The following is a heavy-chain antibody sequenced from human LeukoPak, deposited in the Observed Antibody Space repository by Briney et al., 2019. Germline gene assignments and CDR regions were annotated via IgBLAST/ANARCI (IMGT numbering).Heavy chain of an antibody. Sequence: GGSLRLSCAASGFTFSSYEMNWVRQAPGKGLEWVSYISSGGSTIDYADSVKGRFTISRDNAKNSLYLQMNSLRAEDTAVYYCARGIYGANYASWGQETLVTASS. CDR1: GFTFSSYE. CDR3: ARGIYGANYAS. CDR2: ISSGGSTI. D-gene: IGHD4/OR15-4a*01. J-gene: IGHJ4*02. V-gene: IGHV3-48*03.